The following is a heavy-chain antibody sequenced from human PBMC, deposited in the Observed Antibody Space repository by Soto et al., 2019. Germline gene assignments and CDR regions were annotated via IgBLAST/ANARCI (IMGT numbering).Heavy chain of an antibody. D-gene: IGHD1-20*01. CDR2: IYYSGST. Sequence: QVQLQESGPGLVKPSETLSLTCTVSGGSISSYYWSWIRQPPGKGLEWIGYIYYSGSTNYNPSLKRLVTLSVDPSKHQFSLKLSSVTASDTAVYYCVRAYGGNCFDYWCQGTPVTVSS. J-gene: IGHJ4*02. CDR3: VRAYGGNCFDY. V-gene: IGHV4-59*01. CDR1: GGSISSYY.